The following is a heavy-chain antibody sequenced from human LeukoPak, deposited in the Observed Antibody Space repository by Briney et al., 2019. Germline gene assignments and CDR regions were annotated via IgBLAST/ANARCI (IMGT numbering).Heavy chain of an antibody. J-gene: IGHJ2*01. CDR1: GGSISSYC. V-gene: IGHV4-59*01. CDR2: IYYNGST. D-gene: IGHD4-23*01. Sequence: PSETLSLTCTVSGGSISSYCWSWIRQPPGKGLERIGFIYYNGSTNYNPSLKRRVIISLNTSKNQFSLELSSVTAADTAVYYCARADYGGNTWYFDLWGRGTLVTVSS. CDR3: ARADYGGNTWYFDL.